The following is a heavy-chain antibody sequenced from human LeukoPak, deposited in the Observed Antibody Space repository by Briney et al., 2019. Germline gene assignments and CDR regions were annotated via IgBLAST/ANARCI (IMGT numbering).Heavy chain of an antibody. V-gene: IGHV3-30*03. CDR1: GFTFSSYG. Sequence: PGGSLRLSCAASGFTFSSYGMHWVRQAPGKGLEWVAVISYDGSNKYYADSVKGRFTISRDNSKNTLYLQMNSLRAEDTAVYYRVISRRDGSRFDPWGQGTLVTVSS. J-gene: IGHJ5*02. CDR2: ISYDGSNK. CDR3: VISRRDGSRFDP. D-gene: IGHD5-24*01.